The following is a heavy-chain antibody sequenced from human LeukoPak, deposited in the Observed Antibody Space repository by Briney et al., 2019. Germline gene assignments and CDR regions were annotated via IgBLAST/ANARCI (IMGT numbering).Heavy chain of an antibody. CDR1: GFTFSHYA. CDR3: ARDLITASVGAFDI. V-gene: IGHV3-64*01. Sequence: GGSLRLSCAASGFTFSHYAMHWVRQAPGKGLEYVSAISSNGGSTYYANSVKGRFTISRDNSKNTLYLQMGSLRAEDMGVYYCARDLITASVGAFDIWGQGTMVIVSS. CDR2: ISSNGGST. D-gene: IGHD2-2*01. J-gene: IGHJ3*02.